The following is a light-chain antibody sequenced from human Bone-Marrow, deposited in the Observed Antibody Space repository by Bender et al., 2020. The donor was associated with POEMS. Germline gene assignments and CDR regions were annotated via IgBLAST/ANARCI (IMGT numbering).Light chain of an antibody. CDR1: KLGNKY. J-gene: IGLJ2*01. Sequence: SYELTQPLSVSVSPGQTASVTCSGDKLGNKYVCWYQQKPGQSPVLVIYQDNNRPSGVPERFSGSNSGNTATLTISGTQAMDEADHYCQAWDTSTAWGVFGGGTKLTVL. V-gene: IGLV3-1*01. CDR3: QAWDTSTAWGV. CDR2: QDN.